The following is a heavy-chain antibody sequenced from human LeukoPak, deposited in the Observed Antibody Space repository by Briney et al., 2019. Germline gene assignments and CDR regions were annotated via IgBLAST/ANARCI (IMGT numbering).Heavy chain of an antibody. J-gene: IGHJ4*02. V-gene: IGHV3-7*01. CDR1: GFTFSSYW. Sequence: GGSLRLSCAASGFTFSSYWMSWVRQAPGKGLEWVANIKQDGSEKYYVDSVKGRFTISRDNAKNSLYLQMNSLRAEDTAVYYCAREYSNYVFSYFDSWGQGTLVTVSS. D-gene: IGHD4-11*01. CDR2: IKQDGSEK. CDR3: AREYSNYVFSYFDS.